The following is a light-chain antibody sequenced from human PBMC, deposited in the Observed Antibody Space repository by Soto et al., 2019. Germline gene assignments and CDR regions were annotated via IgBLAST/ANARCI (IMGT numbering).Light chain of an antibody. CDR3: QQYNNWPLT. Sequence: ETMLTQSPGTLSVSPGERATLSCRASQSVNSNLAWYQQKPGQAPRLLIYGASTRATGIPARFSGSGSGTEFTVTISSLQSEDFAVYYCQQYNNWPLTFGGGTKVEIK. J-gene: IGKJ4*01. V-gene: IGKV3-15*01. CDR1: QSVNSN. CDR2: GAS.